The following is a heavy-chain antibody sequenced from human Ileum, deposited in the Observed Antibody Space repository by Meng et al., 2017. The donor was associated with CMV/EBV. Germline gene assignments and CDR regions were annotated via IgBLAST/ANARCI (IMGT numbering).Heavy chain of an antibody. CDR3: ARVATLSTIPWFDP. V-gene: IGHV3-53*01. J-gene: IGHJ5*02. D-gene: IGHD3-3*01. CDR1: GLIVSSNN. CDR2: IYSGSTT. Sequence: GESLKISCAASGLIVSSNNMSWVRQAPGKGLQWVSVIYSGSTTNYGDSKKGRFTSSRDNAKNTLYLQMNSLTAEDTAVYYCARVATLSTIPWFDPWGQGTLVTVSS.